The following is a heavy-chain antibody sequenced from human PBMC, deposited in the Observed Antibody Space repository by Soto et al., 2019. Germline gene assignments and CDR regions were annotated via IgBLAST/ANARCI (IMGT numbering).Heavy chain of an antibody. CDR1: GYSLRGNY. CDR3: ARDLIVDGPDNYAMDV. CDR2: INPNSSGT. Sequence: ASVKVSCKASGYSLRGNYIHWVRQTPGQGLEWMGWINPNSSGTVYAQKFQGRVTMTRDTSLTTVYMLNRLTSDDSAVYYCARDLIVDGPDNYAMDVWGQGTTVTVSS. J-gene: IGHJ6*02. V-gene: IGHV1-2*02. D-gene: IGHD3-22*01.